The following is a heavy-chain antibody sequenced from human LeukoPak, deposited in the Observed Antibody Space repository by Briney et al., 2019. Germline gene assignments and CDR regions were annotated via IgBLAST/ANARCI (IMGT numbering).Heavy chain of an antibody. CDR3: ARVYSGSYFDY. Sequence: SETLSLTCTVSGGSISSYYWSWIRQPPGKGLEWIGYIYYSGSTNYNPSLKSRVTISVDTSKNQFSLKLSSVTAADTAVYYCARVYSGSYFDYWGQGTLVTVSS. CDR2: IYYSGST. CDR1: GGSISSYY. J-gene: IGHJ4*02. V-gene: IGHV4-59*01. D-gene: IGHD1-26*01.